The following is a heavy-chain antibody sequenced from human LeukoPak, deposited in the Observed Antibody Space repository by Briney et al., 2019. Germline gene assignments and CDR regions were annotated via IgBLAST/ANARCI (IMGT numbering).Heavy chain of an antibody. V-gene: IGHV3-23*01. D-gene: IGHD4-23*01. CDR1: GFTFSSYA. CDR3: AKSLVRWAFDY. CDR2: LTTDGGST. J-gene: IGHJ4*01. Sequence: GGSLRLSCAVSGFTFSSYAMSWVRQAPGKGLEWVSSLTTDGGSTEYADSVKGRFTISRDNSKNTLYLQMNSLRAEDTALYFCAKSLVRWAFDYWGRGALVSVSS.